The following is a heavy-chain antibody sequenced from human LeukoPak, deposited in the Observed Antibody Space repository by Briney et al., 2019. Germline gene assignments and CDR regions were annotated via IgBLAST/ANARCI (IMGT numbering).Heavy chain of an antibody. CDR1: GGSISGSSNY. Sequence: SETLSLTCTVSGGSISGSSNYWGWIRQPPGKGLEWIGSIHYSGNTYYNPSLKSRVTISVDTSKNQFSLKLTSVTAADTAVYYCASLNSSGWYRGFDYWGQGTLVTVSS. J-gene: IGHJ4*02. V-gene: IGHV4-39*01. CDR2: IHYSGNT. CDR3: ASLNSSGWYRGFDY. D-gene: IGHD6-19*01.